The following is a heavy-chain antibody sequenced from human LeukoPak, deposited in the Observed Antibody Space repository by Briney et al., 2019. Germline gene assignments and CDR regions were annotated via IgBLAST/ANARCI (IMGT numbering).Heavy chain of an antibody. Sequence: SGPTLVNPTQTLTLTCSFSGFSLSTSGVAVGWIRQPPGKALEWLARIDWDDDKCYSTSLKTRLTISKDTSKNQVVLTMTNMDPVDTATYYCARSTGAFGEVRGVIYSDWGQGTLVTVSS. D-gene: IGHD3-10*01. J-gene: IGHJ4*02. CDR1: GFSLSTSGVA. CDR3: ARSTGAFGEVRGVIYSD. CDR2: IDWDDDK. V-gene: IGHV2-70*04.